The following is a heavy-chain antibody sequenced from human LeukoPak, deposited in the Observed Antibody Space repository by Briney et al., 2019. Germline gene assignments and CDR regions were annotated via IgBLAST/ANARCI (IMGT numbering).Heavy chain of an antibody. J-gene: IGHJ4*02. CDR2: IHCSGST. CDR1: GGSLSSHY. V-gene: IGHV4-59*11. D-gene: IGHD6-19*01. Sequence: PSETLSLTCTVSGGSLSSHYWSWIRQPPGKGLEWIGCIHCSGSTNYNPSLKSRATILVDTSKNQFFLKLSSVTAADTAVYYCARELAVAGKTIFDQWGQGTLVTVSS. CDR3: ARELAVAGKTIFDQ.